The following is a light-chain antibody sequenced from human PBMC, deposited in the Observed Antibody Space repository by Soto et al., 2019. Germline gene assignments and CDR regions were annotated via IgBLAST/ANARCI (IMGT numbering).Light chain of an antibody. CDR1: QGIASY. CDR3: QQLTSYFT. J-gene: IGKJ3*01. CDR2: AAS. V-gene: IGKV1-9*01. Sequence: IQLTQSPSSLSASVGDRVTITCQASQGIASYLAWYQQKPGKAPKLLIYAASSLQSGVPSRFRGSGSGTDFTLTITSLQPEDFATYYCQQLTSYFTFGPGTKVDI.